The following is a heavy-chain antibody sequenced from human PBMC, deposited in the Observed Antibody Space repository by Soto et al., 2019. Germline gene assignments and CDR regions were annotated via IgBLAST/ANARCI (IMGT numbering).Heavy chain of an antibody. CDR3: ARALGVPAAMMYYYYGMDV. Sequence: GASVKVSCKASGGTFSSYAISWVRRAPGQGLEWMGGIIPIFGTANYAQKFQGRVTITADESTSTAYMELSSLRSEDTAVYYCARALGVPAAMMYYYYGMDVWGQGTTVTVSS. V-gene: IGHV1-69*13. D-gene: IGHD2-2*01. CDR1: GGTFSSYA. CDR2: IIPIFGTA. J-gene: IGHJ6*02.